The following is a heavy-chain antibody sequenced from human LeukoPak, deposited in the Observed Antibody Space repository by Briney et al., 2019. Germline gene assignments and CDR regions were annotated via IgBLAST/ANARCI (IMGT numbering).Heavy chain of an antibody. CDR2: ISSSGTTI. Sequence: GGSLRLSCAASGFTFSSYEMSWVRQAPGKGLEWVSYISSSGTTIYYADSVRGRFTISRDNAKNSLYLQMNSLRADDTAVYYCATGSYGDHFFDFWGQGTLVTVSS. CDR3: ATGSYGDHFFDF. V-gene: IGHV3-48*03. CDR1: GFTFSSYE. D-gene: IGHD4/OR15-4a*01. J-gene: IGHJ4*02.